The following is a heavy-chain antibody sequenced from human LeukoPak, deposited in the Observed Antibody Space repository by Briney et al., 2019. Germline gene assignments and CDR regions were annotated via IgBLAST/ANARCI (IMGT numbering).Heavy chain of an antibody. CDR1: GGSFSGYY. CDR2: INHSGST. D-gene: IGHD3-22*01. V-gene: IGHV4-34*01. CDR3: AVQRPYYYDSSGYST. Sequence: SETLSLTCAVYGGSFSGYYWSWIRQPPGKGLEWIGEINHSGSTNYNPSLKSRVTISVDTSKNQFSLKLSSVTAADTAVYYCAVQRPYYYDSSGYSTWGRGTLVTVSS. J-gene: IGHJ5*02.